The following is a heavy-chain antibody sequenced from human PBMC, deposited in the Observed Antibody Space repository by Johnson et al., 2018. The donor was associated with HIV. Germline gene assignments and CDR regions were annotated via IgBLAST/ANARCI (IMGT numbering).Heavy chain of an antibody. Sequence: MQLVESGGGLVQPGGSLRLSCAASGFSVSASYMSWLRQAPGKALEWVSVIYRGGATYYAASVQGRFTISRDNSKNTLYLQMESLRADDTALYYCARDKDYGGNHDAFDIWGQGTMVTVSS. CDR1: GFSVSASY. CDR3: ARDKDYGGNHDAFDI. CDR2: IYRGGAT. J-gene: IGHJ3*02. V-gene: IGHV3-66*01. D-gene: IGHD4-23*01.